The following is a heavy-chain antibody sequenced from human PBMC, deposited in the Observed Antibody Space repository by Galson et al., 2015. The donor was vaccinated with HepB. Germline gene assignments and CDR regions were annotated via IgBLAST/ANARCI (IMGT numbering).Heavy chain of an antibody. CDR3: ATALGSSSCYRS. D-gene: IGHD2-2*01. CDR1: GFTFSSYT. V-gene: IGHV3-48*01. J-gene: IGHJ4*02. CDR2: ISSSSSVI. Sequence: SLRLSCAASGFTFSSYTMNWVRQAPGKGLEWISYISSSSSVIYYADSVKGRFTISRDNAKNSLYLHMNSLRAEDTAVYYCATALGSSSCYRSWGQGTLVTVSS.